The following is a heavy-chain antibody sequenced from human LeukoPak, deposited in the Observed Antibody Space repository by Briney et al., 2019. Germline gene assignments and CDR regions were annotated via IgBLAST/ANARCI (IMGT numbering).Heavy chain of an antibody. CDR1: GFTFSSYA. D-gene: IGHD6-13*01. Sequence: GGSLRLSCAASGFTFSSYAMHWVRQAPGKGLEWVAVISYDGSNKYYADSVKGRFTISRDNAKNSLYLQMNSLRAEDTALYYCAKDRGHSSWYLYYWGQGTLVTVSS. CDR3: AKDRGHSSWYLYY. CDR2: ISYDGSNK. V-gene: IGHV3-30-3*01. J-gene: IGHJ4*02.